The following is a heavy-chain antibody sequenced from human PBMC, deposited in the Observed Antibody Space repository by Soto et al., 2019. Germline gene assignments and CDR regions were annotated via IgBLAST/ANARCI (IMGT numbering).Heavy chain of an antibody. V-gene: IGHV3-30-3*01. CDR1: GFTFSSYA. D-gene: IGHD4-17*01. CDR2: ISYDGSNK. CDR3: ARDSPPDYGDYADAFDI. J-gene: IGHJ3*02. Sequence: QVQLVESGGGVVQPGRSLRLSCAASGFTFSSYAMHWVRQAPGKGLEWVAVISYDGSNKYYADSVKGRFTISRDNSKNTLYLQMNSLRAEDTAVYYSARDSPPDYGDYADAFDIWGQGTMVTVSS.